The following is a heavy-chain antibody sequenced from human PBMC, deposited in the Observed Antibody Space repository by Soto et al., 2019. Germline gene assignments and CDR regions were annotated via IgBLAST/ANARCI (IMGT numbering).Heavy chain of an antibody. CDR2: ISWDGGST. J-gene: IGHJ4*02. CDR1: GFTFDDYA. Sequence: GGSLRLSCAASGFTFDDYAMHWVRQAPGKGLEWVSLISWDGGSTYYADSVKGRFTISRDNSKNSLYLQMNSLRAEDTALYYCAKDRSAAGTWYFDYWGRGTLVTVSS. D-gene: IGHD6-13*01. V-gene: IGHV3-43D*04. CDR3: AKDRSAAGTWYFDY.